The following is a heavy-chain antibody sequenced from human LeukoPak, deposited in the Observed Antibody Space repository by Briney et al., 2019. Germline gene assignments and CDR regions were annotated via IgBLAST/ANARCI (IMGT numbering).Heavy chain of an antibody. D-gene: IGHD3-22*01. CDR2: INPNSGGT. V-gene: IGHV1-2*02. CDR3: ARDFHSAAYYDSSGFFDY. Sequence: ASVKVSCKASGYTFTGYYMHWVRQAPGQGLEWMGWINPNSGGTNYAQKFQGRVTMTRDTSISTAYMELRSLRSDDTAVYYCARDFHSAAYYDSSGFFDYWGQGTLVTVSS. CDR1: GYTFTGYY. J-gene: IGHJ4*02.